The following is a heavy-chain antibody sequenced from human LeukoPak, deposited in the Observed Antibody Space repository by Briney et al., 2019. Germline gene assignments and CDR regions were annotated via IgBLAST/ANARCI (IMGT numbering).Heavy chain of an antibody. V-gene: IGHV2-5*01. Sequence: SGPTLVKPTQTLTLTCTFSGFSLSTSGVGVAWMRQSPGQAPEWLAVTYWNDDQRYSPSLKSRLTITKDTSKNQVVLTMANMDPADTATYHCAHNGLYHWGQGTLVTVSS. CDR1: GFSLSTSGVG. CDR3: AHNGLYH. CDR2: TYWNDDQ. D-gene: IGHD2-2*03. J-gene: IGHJ5*02.